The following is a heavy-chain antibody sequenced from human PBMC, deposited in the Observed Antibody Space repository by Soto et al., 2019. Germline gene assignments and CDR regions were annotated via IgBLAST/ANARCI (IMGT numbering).Heavy chain of an antibody. Sequence: QVQLVESGGGVVQSGGSLRLSCVASGFALRSYGMHWVRQAPGKGLEWLSFIRYDGSDKYYAESVKGRFTISRDNSENTLYLEMSSLTGEDTAIYYYARDQGIPEDWLDHWGRGTQVTVSS. CDR3: ARDQGIPEDWLDH. J-gene: IGHJ5*02. V-gene: IGHV3-30*02. CDR1: GFALRSYG. D-gene: IGHD1-20*01. CDR2: IRYDGSDK.